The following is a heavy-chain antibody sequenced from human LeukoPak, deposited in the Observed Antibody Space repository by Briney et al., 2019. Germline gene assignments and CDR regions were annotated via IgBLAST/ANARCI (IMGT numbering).Heavy chain of an antibody. V-gene: IGHV4-4*07. CDR2: IYTSGST. J-gene: IGHJ4*02. CDR1: GGSISGYY. D-gene: IGHD1-7*01. Sequence: SETLSLTCTVSGGSISGYYWSWIRQPAGKGLEWIGRIYTSGSTNYNPSLKCRVTMSVDTSKNQFSLKLSSVTAADTAVYYCARDLPYNWNYVPFDYWGQGTLVTVSS. CDR3: ARDLPYNWNYVPFDY.